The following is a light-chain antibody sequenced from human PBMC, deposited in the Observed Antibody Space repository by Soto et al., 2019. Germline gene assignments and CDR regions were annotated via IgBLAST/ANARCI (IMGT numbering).Light chain of an antibody. CDR2: DVS. CDR3: SSYTSSSTLV. CDR1: SSDVGGYNY. J-gene: IGLJ1*01. Sequence: QSALTQPASVSGSPGQSITISCTGTSSDVGGYNYVSWYQQHPGKAPKLMIYDVSNRPSGVSNRFSGSKSGNTASLTISVRQAEDEADYYCSSYTSSSTLVVGTGTKVTVL. V-gene: IGLV2-14*01.